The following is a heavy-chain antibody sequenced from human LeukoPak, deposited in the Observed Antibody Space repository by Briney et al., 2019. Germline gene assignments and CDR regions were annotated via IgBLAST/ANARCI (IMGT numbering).Heavy chain of an antibody. CDR1: GFTFSSYG. CDR2: ISGSGGST. D-gene: IGHD3-10*01. V-gene: IGHV3-23*01. J-gene: IGHJ4*02. CDR3: ATAAGWFGDHCLDY. Sequence: HPGGSLRLSCAASGFTFSSYGMRWVRQAPGKGLEWGSAISGSGGSTYYADSVKGRFTISRDNSKNTLYLQMNSLRAEDTAVYYCATAAGWFGDHCLDYWGQGTLVTVSS.